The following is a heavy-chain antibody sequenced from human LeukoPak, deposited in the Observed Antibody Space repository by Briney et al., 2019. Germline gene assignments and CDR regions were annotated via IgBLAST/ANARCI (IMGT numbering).Heavy chain of an antibody. V-gene: IGHV3-23*01. CDR2: ISGSGGST. J-gene: IGHJ6*04. CDR3: AELGITMIGGV. Sequence: GGSLRLSCAASGFTFSSYAMSWVRQAPGKGLEWVSTISGSGGSTFYADSVKGRFTISRDNSKNTLSLQMNSLRAEDTAVYYCAELGITMIGGVWGKGTTVTISS. CDR1: GFTFSSYA. D-gene: IGHD3-10*02.